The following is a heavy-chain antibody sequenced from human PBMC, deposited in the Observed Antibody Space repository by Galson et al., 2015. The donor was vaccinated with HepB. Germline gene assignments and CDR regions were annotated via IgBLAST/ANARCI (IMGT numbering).Heavy chain of an antibody. V-gene: IGHV3-11*06. D-gene: IGHD2-15*01. CDR3: AREIMGRGYWSCSFAS. CDR1: GFSFSDYY. J-gene: IGHJ4*02. CDR2: ISSNGSYR. Sequence: SLRLSCAASGFSFSDYYTSWMRQPPGKGLEWVSYISSNGSYRLYADSVKGRFTVSRDNAKNLVYLQMNSLRGDDTAVYFCAREIMGRGYWSCSFASRGQGTLVTVSS.